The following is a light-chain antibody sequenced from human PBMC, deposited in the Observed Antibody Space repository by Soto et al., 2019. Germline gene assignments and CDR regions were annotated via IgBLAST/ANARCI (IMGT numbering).Light chain of an antibody. Sequence: LTQSPATLSLSPGERATLSCRASQSVSTYLAWYQQKPGQAPRLLIYDASNRAAGIPARFSGRGSGTDFTLTISSLEAEDFAVYYCQQRSNWPPPITFGQGTRLEIK. CDR3: QQRSNWPPPIT. CDR2: DAS. CDR1: QSVSTY. J-gene: IGKJ5*01. V-gene: IGKV3-11*01.